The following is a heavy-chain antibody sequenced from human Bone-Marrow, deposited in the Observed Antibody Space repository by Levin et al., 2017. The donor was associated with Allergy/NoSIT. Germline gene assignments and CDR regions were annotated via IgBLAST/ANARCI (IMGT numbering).Heavy chain of an antibody. Sequence: GESLKISCKASGYTFTSYYMHWVRQAPGQGLEWMGIINPSGGSTSYAQKFQGRVTMTRDTSTSTVYMELSSLRSEDTAVYYCARDRGEDCSGGSGYYYDGMDVWGQGTTVTVSS. D-gene: IGHD2-15*01. CDR1: GYTFTSYY. CDR3: ARDRGEDCSGGSGYYYDGMDV. J-gene: IGHJ6*02. CDR2: INPSGGST. V-gene: IGHV1-46*01.